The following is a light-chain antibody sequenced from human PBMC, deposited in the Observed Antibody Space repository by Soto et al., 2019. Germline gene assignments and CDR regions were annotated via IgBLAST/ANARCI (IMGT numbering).Light chain of an antibody. V-gene: IGKV3-15*01. CDR3: QKYNDWPPT. Sequence: ESVGTQAPATLCACPVERATLSCRASQSVRSNLAWYQQKPGQAPRLPIYGASTRATGIPARFSGSGSGTEFTLSIGSLQSEDFAVYYCQKYNDWPPTVGQGTKVDIK. CDR2: GAS. J-gene: IGKJ1*01. CDR1: QSVRSN.